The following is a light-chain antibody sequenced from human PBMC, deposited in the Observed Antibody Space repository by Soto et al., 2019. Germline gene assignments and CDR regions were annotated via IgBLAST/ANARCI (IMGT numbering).Light chain of an antibody. Sequence: IDLTQSPGTLSLSPWERATLSCRASQRLASNYLAWYQQEPGQAPRLLIYHASSRATDIPDRFSGSGSGTDFTLTISRLEPEDFAVYYCQQYGSSPLTFGPGTKVDIK. J-gene: IGKJ3*01. CDR3: QQYGSSPLT. CDR1: QRLASNY. V-gene: IGKV3-20*01. CDR2: HAS.